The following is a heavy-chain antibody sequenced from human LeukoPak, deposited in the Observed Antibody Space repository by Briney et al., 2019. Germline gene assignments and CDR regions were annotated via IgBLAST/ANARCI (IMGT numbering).Heavy chain of an antibody. CDR3: ARARPWDSSRSYYFGMDV. CDR1: GFTFSSYA. CDR2: IPGSGGAT. V-gene: IGHV3-23*01. Sequence: GSLRLSCDASGFTFSSYAIRWVRQAPGTGLEWVSSIPGSGGATYYADSVRGRLSISRDSSKNTVYLQMNSLRDEDTAVYYCARARPWDSSRSYYFGMDVWGHGTTVTVSS. D-gene: IGHD3-22*01. J-gene: IGHJ6*02.